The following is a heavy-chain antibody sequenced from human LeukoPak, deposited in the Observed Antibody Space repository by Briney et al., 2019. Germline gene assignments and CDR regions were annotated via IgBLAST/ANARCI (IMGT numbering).Heavy chain of an antibody. Sequence: PSETLSLTCTVSGGSISSSSSYWGWIRQPPGKGLEWIGSIYYSGSTYYNPFLKSRVTISVDTSKNQFSLKLSSVTAADTAVYYCARGDSGYPRYFDYWGQGTLVTVSS. CDR1: GGSISSSSSY. V-gene: IGHV4-39*01. J-gene: IGHJ4*02. CDR2: IYYSGST. D-gene: IGHD5-12*01. CDR3: ARGDSGYPRYFDY.